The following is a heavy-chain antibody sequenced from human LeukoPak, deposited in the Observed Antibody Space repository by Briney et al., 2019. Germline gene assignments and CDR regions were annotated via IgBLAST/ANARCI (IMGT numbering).Heavy chain of an antibody. V-gene: IGHV4-31*03. CDR2: IYYSGST. D-gene: IGHD6-13*01. Sequence: PSETLSLTCTVSGGSISSGGYYWSWIRQHPGKGLEWIGYIYYSGSTYYNPSLKSRVTISVDTSKNQFSLKLSSVTAADTAVYYCARGGLKAAGTHYYYMDVWGKGTTVTVSS. CDR1: GGSISSGGYY. J-gene: IGHJ6*03. CDR3: ARGGLKAAGTHYYYMDV.